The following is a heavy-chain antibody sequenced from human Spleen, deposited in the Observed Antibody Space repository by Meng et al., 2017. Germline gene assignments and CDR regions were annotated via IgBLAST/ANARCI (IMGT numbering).Heavy chain of an antibody. D-gene: IGHD4-11*01. J-gene: IGHJ4*02. V-gene: IGHV4-34*01. CDR3: ARGPTTMAHDFDY. Sequence: VQLQQWGAGLLKPSETLSLTCVVSGGSFSDYYWSSIRQPPGKGLEWIGEINHSGSTNYNPSLKSRVTISVDTSKNQFSLKLSSVTAADTAVYYCARGPTTMAHDFDYWGQGTLVTVSS. CDR2: INHSGST. CDR1: GGSFSDYY.